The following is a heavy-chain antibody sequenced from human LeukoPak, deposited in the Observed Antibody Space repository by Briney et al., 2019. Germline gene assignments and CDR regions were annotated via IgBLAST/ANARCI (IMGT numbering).Heavy chain of an antibody. CDR2: IYPRDGST. J-gene: IGHJ4*02. V-gene: IGHV1-46*01. D-gene: IGHD1-14*01. CDR1: GYTFTSNY. CDR3: AAGRRSDGNFDY. Sequence: ASVKVSCKASGYTFTSNYIHWVRQAPGQGLEWMGMIYPRDGSTNYAQKFQERVTITRDMSTSTAYMELSSLRSEDTAVYYCAAGRRSDGNFDYWGQGTLVTVSS.